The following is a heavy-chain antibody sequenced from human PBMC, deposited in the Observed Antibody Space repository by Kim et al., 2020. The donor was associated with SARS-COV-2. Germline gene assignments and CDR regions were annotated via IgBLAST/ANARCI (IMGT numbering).Heavy chain of an antibody. V-gene: IGHV5-51*01. CDR2: IYPGDSDT. Sequence: GESLKISCKGSGYSFTSYWIGWVRQMPGKGLEWMGIIYPGDSDTRYSPSFQGQVTISADKSISTAYLQWSSLKASDTAMYYCARQRLHPRRGYGMDVWGQGTTVTVSS. CDR1: GYSFTSYW. J-gene: IGHJ6*02. CDR3: ARQRLHPRRGYGMDV. D-gene: IGHD4-4*01.